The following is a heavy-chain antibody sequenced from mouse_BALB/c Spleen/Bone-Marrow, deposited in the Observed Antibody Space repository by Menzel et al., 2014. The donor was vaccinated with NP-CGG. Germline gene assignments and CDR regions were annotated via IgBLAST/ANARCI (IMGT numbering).Heavy chain of an antibody. Sequence: VHLQQSGPELVKPGASMKISCKASGYSFTGYTMNWVKPSHGKNLEWIGLINPYNGGTTYNQYFKGKATLTVDRSSSTAYMELLSLTSVDSAVYYCASYYGSTWYFDVWGAGTTVTVSS. V-gene: IGHV1-18*01. D-gene: IGHD1-1*01. CDR2: INPYNGGT. J-gene: IGHJ1*01. CDR3: ASYYGSTWYFDV. CDR1: GYSFTGYT.